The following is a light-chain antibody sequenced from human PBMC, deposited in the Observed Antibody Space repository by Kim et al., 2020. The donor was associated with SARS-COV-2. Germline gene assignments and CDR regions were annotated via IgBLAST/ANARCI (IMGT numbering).Light chain of an antibody. CDR3: TSRDSSGNHVV. V-gene: IGLV3-19*01. Sequence: SSELTQDPAVSVALGQTVRITCQGDSLRSYYASWYQQKPRQAPVLVIYGKNNRPSRTPHRVSGSSAGNTASLTITRAQAEDEADDYCTSRDSSGNHVVFGGGTKLTVL. J-gene: IGLJ2*01. CDR1: SLRSYY. CDR2: GKN.